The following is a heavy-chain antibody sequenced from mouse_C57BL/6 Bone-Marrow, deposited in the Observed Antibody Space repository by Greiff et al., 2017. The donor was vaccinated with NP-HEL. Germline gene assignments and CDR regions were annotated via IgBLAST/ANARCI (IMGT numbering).Heavy chain of an antibody. V-gene: IGHV5-17*01. CDR3: ARGGLWLRRDWYFDV. CDR1: GFTFSDYG. D-gene: IGHD2-2*01. J-gene: IGHJ1*03. CDR2: ISSGSSTI. Sequence: EVHLVESGGGLVKPGGSLKLSCAASGFTFSDYGMHWVRQAPEKGLEWVAYISSGSSTIYYADTVKGRLTISRDNAKNTLFLQMTSLRSEDTAMYYCARGGLWLRRDWYFDVWGTGTTVTVSS.